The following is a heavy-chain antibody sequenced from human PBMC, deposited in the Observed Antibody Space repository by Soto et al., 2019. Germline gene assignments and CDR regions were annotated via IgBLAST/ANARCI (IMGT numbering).Heavy chain of an antibody. Sequence: EVQLVESGGGLVKPGGSLRLSCAASGFTFSSYSMNWVRQAPGKGLEWVSSISSSSSYIYYADSVKGRFTISRDNAKNSLYLQMNSLRAEDTAVYYCARELTVTHYYYYGMDVWGQGTTVTVSS. CDR1: GFTFSSYS. CDR3: ARELTVTHYYYYGMDV. D-gene: IGHD4-17*01. V-gene: IGHV3-21*01. CDR2: ISSSSSYI. J-gene: IGHJ6*02.